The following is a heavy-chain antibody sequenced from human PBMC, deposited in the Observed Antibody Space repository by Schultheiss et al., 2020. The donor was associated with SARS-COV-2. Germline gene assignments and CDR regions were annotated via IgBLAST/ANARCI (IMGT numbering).Heavy chain of an antibody. CDR2: INPNSGGT. CDR3: ARVRSYDSSYYGMDV. Sequence: ASVKVSCKASGYTFTGYYMHWVRQAPGQGLEWMGRINPNSGGTNYAQKLQGRVTMTTDTSTSTAYMELRSLRSDDTAVYYCARVRSYDSSYYGMDVWGQGTTVTVSS. D-gene: IGHD3-3*01. CDR1: GYTFTGYY. V-gene: IGHV1-2*06. J-gene: IGHJ6*02.